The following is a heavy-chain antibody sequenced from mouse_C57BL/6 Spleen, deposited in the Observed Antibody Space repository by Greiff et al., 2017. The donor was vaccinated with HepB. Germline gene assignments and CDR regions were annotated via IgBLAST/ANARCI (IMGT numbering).Heavy chain of an antibody. CDR3: ASQDSSGFDY. CDR2: IDPSDSYT. V-gene: IGHV1-69*01. J-gene: IGHJ2*01. CDR1: GYTFTSYW. Sequence: QVQLKQPGAELVMPGASVKLSCKASGYTFTSYWMHWVKQRPGQGLEWIGGIDPSDSYTNYNQKFKGKSTLTVDKSSSTAYMQLSSLTSEDSAVYYCASQDSSGFDYWGQGTTLTVSS. D-gene: IGHD3-2*02.